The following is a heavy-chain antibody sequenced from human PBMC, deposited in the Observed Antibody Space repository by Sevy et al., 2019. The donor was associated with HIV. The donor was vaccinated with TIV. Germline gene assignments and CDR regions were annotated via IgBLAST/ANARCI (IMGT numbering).Heavy chain of an antibody. J-gene: IGHJ6*02. CDR1: GFTFSSYS. CDR3: ARGPDYTMDQGVIYYYYYGMDV. V-gene: IGHV3-48*01. Sequence: GGSLRLSCAASGFTFSSYSMNWVRQAPGKGLEWVSYISSSSSTIYYADSVKGRFTISRDNAKNSLYLQMNSLRAEDTAVYYCARGPDYTMDQGVIYYYYYGMDVWGQGTTVTVSS. CDR2: ISSSSSTI. D-gene: IGHD3-10*01.